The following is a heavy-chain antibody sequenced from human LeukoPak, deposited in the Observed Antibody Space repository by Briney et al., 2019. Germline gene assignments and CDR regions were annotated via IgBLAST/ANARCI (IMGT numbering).Heavy chain of an antibody. D-gene: IGHD6-19*01. CDR3: ARDRGMAGTTPGY. Sequence: ASAKVSCKASGYTFTSYAMHWVRQAPGQRLEWMGWINAGNGNTKYSQKFQGRVTITRDTSASTAYMELSSLRSEDTAVYYCARDRGMAGTTPGYWGQGTLVTVSS. CDR2: INAGNGNT. CDR1: GYTFTSYA. V-gene: IGHV1-3*01. J-gene: IGHJ4*02.